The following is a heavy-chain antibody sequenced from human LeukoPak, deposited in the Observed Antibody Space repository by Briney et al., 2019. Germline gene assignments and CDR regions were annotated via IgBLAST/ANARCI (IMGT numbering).Heavy chain of an antibody. J-gene: IGHJ4*02. CDR1: GFTFSTYW. D-gene: IGHD3-10*01. Sequence: GGSLRLSCAASGFTFSTYWMHWVRQAPGKGLVWVSRINSDGGSTTYADSVKGRFTISRDNAKNMLYLQMNSLRAEDTAVYYCVRGRQFGAGSFDYWGQGTLVTVSS. CDR2: INSDGGST. CDR3: VRGRQFGAGSFDY. V-gene: IGHV3-74*01.